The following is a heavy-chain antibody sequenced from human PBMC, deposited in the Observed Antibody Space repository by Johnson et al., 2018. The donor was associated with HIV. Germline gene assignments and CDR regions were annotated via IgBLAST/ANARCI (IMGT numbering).Heavy chain of an antibody. D-gene: IGHD4-23*01. J-gene: IGHJ3*02. CDR2: ISGSGGST. CDR1: GFTFSSYA. CDR3: ARGLRRTTVGNDAFDI. Sequence: EQLVESGGGLVQPGGSLRLSCAASGFTFSSYAMSWVRQAPGKGLEWVSAISGSGGSTYYADSVKGQFTISRDNSKNTLYLQMKSLRAEDTAVYYCARGLRRTTVGNDAFDIWGQGTMVTVSS. V-gene: IGHV3-23*04.